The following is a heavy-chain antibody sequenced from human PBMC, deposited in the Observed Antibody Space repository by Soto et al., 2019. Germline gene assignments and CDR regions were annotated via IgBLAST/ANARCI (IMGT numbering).Heavy chain of an antibody. CDR3: ARSRSGAVADSFDF. CDR1: GFTFRSYA. J-gene: IGHJ4*02. CDR2: ISRDGSNK. Sequence: GGSLRLSCAASGFTFRSYAIHWVRQAPGKGLEWVAVISRDGSNKYYVDSVKCRFTISRDNSKDTVYLQMNSLRDEDSAMFYCARSRSGAVADSFDFWGQGTLVTVSS. D-gene: IGHD3-10*01. V-gene: IGHV3-30*04.